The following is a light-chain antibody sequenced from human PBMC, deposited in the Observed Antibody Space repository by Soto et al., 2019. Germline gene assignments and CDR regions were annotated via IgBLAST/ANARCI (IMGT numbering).Light chain of an antibody. CDR3: QQYHAFPWT. Sequence: DIQMTQSPSTLSASVGARVTITCRASQSISSWLAWYQQKPGKAPKLLIYKASSLESGVPSRFSGSGSGTEFTLTITSLQPDDFATYHCQQYHAFPWTFGQGTKVDIK. J-gene: IGKJ1*01. CDR1: QSISSW. CDR2: KAS. V-gene: IGKV1-5*03.